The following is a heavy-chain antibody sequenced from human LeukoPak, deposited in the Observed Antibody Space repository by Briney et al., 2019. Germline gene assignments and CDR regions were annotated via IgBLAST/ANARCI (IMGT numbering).Heavy chain of an antibody. V-gene: IGHV3-30*18. CDR1: GFTFSSYG. Sequence: GGSLRLSCAASGFTFSSYGMHWVRQAPGKGLGWVAGISCDGSNKYYADSVKGRFTISRDNSKNTLYLHMNSLPAQDTAVYYCAKDRSITMVRGVMRDWGQGTQVTVSS. D-gene: IGHD3-10*01. J-gene: IGHJ4*02. CDR2: ISCDGSNK. CDR3: AKDRSITMVRGVMRD.